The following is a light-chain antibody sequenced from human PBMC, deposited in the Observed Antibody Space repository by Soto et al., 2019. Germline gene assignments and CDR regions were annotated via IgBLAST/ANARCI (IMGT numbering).Light chain of an antibody. V-gene: IGKV1-5*03. J-gene: IGKJ1*01. CDR3: QQYNSYSS. Sequence: DIQMTQSPSTLSASVGDRVTITCRASQRISTWLAWYQQKPGKAPKLLIYKASTLESGVPSRFSGSGSGTDFTLTNSSLQPDDFATYYCQQYNSYSSFGQGTKVEIK. CDR1: QRISTW. CDR2: KAS.